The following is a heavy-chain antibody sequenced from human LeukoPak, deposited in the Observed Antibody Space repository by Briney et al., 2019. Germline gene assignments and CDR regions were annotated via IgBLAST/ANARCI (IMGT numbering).Heavy chain of an antibody. CDR1: GYTFTEYF. J-gene: IGHJ6*03. D-gene: IGHD3-22*01. V-gene: IGHV1-2*02. Sequence: ASVKVSCKASGYTFTEYFMQWVRQVPGQGLEWMGWINTNSGATLYAQKFQGRVTMTRDTSSSTVYMELSTLTSDDTAVYYCAKSLYFYDRSNYRYYYYMGVWAAGTTVTVSS. CDR2: INTNSGAT. CDR3: AKSLYFYDRSNYRYYYYMGV.